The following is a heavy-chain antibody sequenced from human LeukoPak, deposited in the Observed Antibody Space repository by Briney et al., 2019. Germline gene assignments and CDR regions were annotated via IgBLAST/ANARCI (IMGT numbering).Heavy chain of an antibody. CDR1: GFTFSDYS. J-gene: IGHJ3*02. CDR3: ARELEDTAMVTLYAFDI. D-gene: IGHD5-18*01. Sequence: GGSLRLSCEASGFTFSDYSMNWVRQAPGKGLEWVSYISSSGSTIYYADSVKGRFTISRDNAKNSLYLQMNSLRAEDTAVYYCARELEDTAMVTLYAFDIWGQGTMVTVSS. V-gene: IGHV3-48*04. CDR2: ISSSGSTI.